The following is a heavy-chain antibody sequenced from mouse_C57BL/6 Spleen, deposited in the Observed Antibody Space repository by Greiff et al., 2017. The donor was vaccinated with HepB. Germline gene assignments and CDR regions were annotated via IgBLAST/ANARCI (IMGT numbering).Heavy chain of an antibody. CDR3: AQIAYSNYYYAMDY. CDR1: GYTFTSYW. J-gene: IGHJ4*01. V-gene: IGHV1-64*01. D-gene: IGHD2-5*01. CDR2: IHPNSGST. Sequence: QVQLQQPGAELVKPGASVKLSCKASGYTFTSYWMHWVKQRPGQGLEWIGMIHPNSGSTNYNEKFKSKATLTVDKSSSTAYMQLSSLTSEDSAVYYCAQIAYSNYYYAMDYWGQGTSVTVSS.